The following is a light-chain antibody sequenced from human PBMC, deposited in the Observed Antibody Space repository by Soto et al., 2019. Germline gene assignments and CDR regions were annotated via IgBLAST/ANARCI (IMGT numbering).Light chain of an antibody. J-gene: IGKJ3*01. CDR2: AAS. CDR3: QQTYSTPFT. V-gene: IGKV1-39*01. Sequence: DFQMTQSPSSLSASVGDRVTITCRASQSISNYLNWYQQKPGKAPNLLIYAASTLKSGVPSRFSGSGSGTDFSLTISSLQPEDFATYYCQQTYSTPFTFGPGTKVDI. CDR1: QSISNY.